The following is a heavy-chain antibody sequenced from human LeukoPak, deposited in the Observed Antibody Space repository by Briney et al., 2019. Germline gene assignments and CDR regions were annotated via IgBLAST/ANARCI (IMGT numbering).Heavy chain of an antibody. Sequence: GASVKVSCTVSGSSLSGLSMHWVRHSPPKGLEWLGGFHPEDDEIIYAQNFQGRVTMTKDTSTDTAYMEVRSLRSEDTAVYFCVTGDHSPYYFQYWGQGTLVTVSS. CDR3: VTGDHSPYYFQY. V-gene: IGHV1-24*01. D-gene: IGHD1-26*01. CDR1: GSSLSGLS. CDR2: FHPEDDEI. J-gene: IGHJ4*02.